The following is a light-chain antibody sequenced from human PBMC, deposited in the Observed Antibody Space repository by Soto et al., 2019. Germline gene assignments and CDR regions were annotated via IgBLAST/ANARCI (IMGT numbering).Light chain of an antibody. CDR1: QRISSW. CDR2: KAS. CDR3: QQYNGYWT. J-gene: IGKJ1*01. V-gene: IGKV1-5*03. Sequence: DIQMTQSPSTLSASVGDRITITCRASQRISSWLAWYQQKPGKAPNLLIYKASNLETGVPSRFSGSGSGTEFTLTISSLQPDDFGTYYCQQYNGYWTFGQGTKVELK.